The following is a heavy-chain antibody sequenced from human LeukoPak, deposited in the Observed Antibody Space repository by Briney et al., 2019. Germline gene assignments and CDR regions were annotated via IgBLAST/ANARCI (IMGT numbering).Heavy chain of an antibody. V-gene: IGHV3-11*06. CDR1: GFTFSDYY. D-gene: IGHD6-13*01. J-gene: IGHJ4*02. CDR2: ISGSSSNT. CDR3: ASSAGAAAGLAY. Sequence: GGSLRLSCAASGFTFSDYYMSWIRQAPGKGLEWVSYISGSSSNTNYADSVKGRFTISRANAKNSLYLQMNSLRAEDTAVYYCASSAGAAAGLAYWGQGTLVTVSS.